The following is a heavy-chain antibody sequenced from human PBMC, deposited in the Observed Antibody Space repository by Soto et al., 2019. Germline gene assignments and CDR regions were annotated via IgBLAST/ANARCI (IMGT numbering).Heavy chain of an antibody. CDR3: ARDLRGNWNFYGMDV. V-gene: IGHV4-31*03. D-gene: IGHD1-1*01. J-gene: IGHJ6*02. Sequence: PSETLSLTCTVSGGSISSGGYYWSWIRQHPGKGLKWIGYIYYSGSTYYNPSLKSRVTISVDTSKNQFSLKLSSVTAADTAVYYCARDLRGNWNFYGMDVWGQGTTVTVSS. CDR2: IYYSGST. CDR1: GGSISSGGYY.